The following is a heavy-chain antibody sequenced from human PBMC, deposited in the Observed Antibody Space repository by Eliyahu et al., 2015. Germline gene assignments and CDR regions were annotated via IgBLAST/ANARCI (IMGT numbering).Heavy chain of an antibody. Sequence: QVQLQESGPGLVKPSETLSLTCXFSXXSIXXYYWXWIRQPPGKGLEWIGYXYYSGSTNYNPSLKSRVTISVDTSKNQFSLKLSSVTAADTAVYYCARTDPHGSGSALHYFDYWGQGTLVTVSS. V-gene: IGHV4-59*08. CDR3: ARTDPHGSGSALHYFDY. J-gene: IGHJ4*02. CDR2: XYYSGST. CDR1: XXSIXXYY. D-gene: IGHD3-10*01.